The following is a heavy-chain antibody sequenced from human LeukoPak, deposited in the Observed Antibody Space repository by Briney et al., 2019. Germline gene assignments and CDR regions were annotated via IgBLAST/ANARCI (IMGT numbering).Heavy chain of an antibody. J-gene: IGHJ4*02. CDR1: GVSISSYY. D-gene: IGHD3-16*01. Sequence: SSETLSLTCTVSGVSISSYYWNWIRQPAGRGLEWIGRIYTSGSTNYNPSLTSRVTMSIDTSKNHLFLKLSSVTAADTAVYYCARVGANDYLDLWGQGTLVTVSS. CDR3: ARVGANDYLDL. CDR2: IYTSGST. V-gene: IGHV4-4*07.